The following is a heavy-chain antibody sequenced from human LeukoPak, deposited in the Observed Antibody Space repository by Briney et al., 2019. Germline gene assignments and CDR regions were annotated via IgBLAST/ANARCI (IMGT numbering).Heavy chain of an antibody. D-gene: IGHD3-9*01. CDR1: GFNFGVFG. CDR2: IGHAGNSI. J-gene: IGHJ4*02. Sequence: GGSLRLSCVTSGFNFGVFGMHWVRQAPGKGLEWVAVIGHAGNSIYYGDSVKGRFTITRDNSKNTLFLQMSSLTAEDTAVYYCERDLQAMYFQDWGQGALVTVAS. V-gene: IGHV3-33*01. CDR3: ERDLQAMYFQD.